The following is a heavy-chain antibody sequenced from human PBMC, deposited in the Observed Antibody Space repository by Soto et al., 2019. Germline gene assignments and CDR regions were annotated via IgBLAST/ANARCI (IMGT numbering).Heavy chain of an antibody. V-gene: IGHV4-38-2*02. CDR1: GSSTSSAYY. J-gene: IGHJ4*02. CDR3: ASDFWTGYPLFDL. D-gene: IGHD3-3*01. CDR2: VFHSGTT. Sequence: SETLSLTCSVSGSSTSSAYYWGWVRQPPGKGLEWIASVFHSGTTYYNPSLMSRVTVLLDTSKGQFSLKLSSVTAADTAVYYCASDFWTGYPLFDLWGQGALVTVSS.